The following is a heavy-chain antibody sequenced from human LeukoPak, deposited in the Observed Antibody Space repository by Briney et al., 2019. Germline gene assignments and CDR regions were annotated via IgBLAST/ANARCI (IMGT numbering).Heavy chain of an antibody. CDR1: GFTFSNYA. V-gene: IGHV3-30*04. CDR3: ARDRMTFSGYDTGCFDP. CDR2: ISYDGSNK. D-gene: IGHD5-12*01. Sequence: GGSLRLSCAASGFTFSNYAMNWVRQAPGKGLEWVAVISYDGSNKYYADSVKGRFTISRDNSKNTLYLQMNSLRAEDTAVYYCARDRMTFSGYDTGCFDPWGQGTLVTVSS. J-gene: IGHJ5*02.